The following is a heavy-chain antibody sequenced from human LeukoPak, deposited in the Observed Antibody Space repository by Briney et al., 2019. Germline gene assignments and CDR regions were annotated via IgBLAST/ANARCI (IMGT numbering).Heavy chain of an antibody. D-gene: IGHD3-10*01. CDR2: IYTSGST. CDR3: ARAGKTITMVRGVPYYYYYMDV. V-gene: IGHV4-4*07. Sequence: SETLSLTCTVSGGSIISYYWSWIRQPAGKGLEWIGRIYTSGSTNYNPSLKSRVTMSVDTSKNQFSLKLSSVTAADTAVYYCARAGKTITMVRGVPYYYYYMDVWGKGTTVTISS. J-gene: IGHJ6*03. CDR1: GGSIISYY.